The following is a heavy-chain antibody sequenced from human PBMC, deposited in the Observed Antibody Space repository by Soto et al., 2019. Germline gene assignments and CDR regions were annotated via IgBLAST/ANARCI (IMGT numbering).Heavy chain of an antibody. CDR2: IYSGGST. J-gene: IGHJ4*02. D-gene: IGHD6-13*01. V-gene: IGHV3-66*01. Sequence: GGSLRLSCAASGFTVSSNYMSWVRQAPGKGLEWVSVIYSGGSTYYADSVKGRFTISRDNSKNTLYLQMNSLRAEDTAVYYCAKVRGSSRFFDYSGQGTLVTVSS. CDR1: GFTVSSNY. CDR3: AKVRGSSRFFDY.